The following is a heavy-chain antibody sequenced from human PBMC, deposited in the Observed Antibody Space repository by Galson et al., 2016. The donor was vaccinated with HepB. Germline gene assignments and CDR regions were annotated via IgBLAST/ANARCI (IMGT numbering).Heavy chain of an antibody. D-gene: IGHD3-10*01. J-gene: IGHJ4*02. Sequence: QSGAEVKKPGESLKISCKGSGYSFTNYWIGWVRQMPGKGLEWMGIIYPGDSNIRYSPSFQGQVTISAVKSINTAYLQWSSLRASDTAMYFCARSYYGSGSYSVDYFDFWGQGTLVTVSS. CDR2: IYPGDSNI. V-gene: IGHV5-51*01. CDR3: ARSYYGSGSYSVDYFDF. CDR1: GYSFTNYW.